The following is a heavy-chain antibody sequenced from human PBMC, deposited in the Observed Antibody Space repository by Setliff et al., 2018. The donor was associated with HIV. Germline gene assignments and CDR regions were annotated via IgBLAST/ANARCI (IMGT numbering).Heavy chain of an antibody. J-gene: IGHJ6*04. CDR2: ISAYNGNT. Sequence: ASVKVSCKASGYTFINYGISWVRQAPGQGLEWMGWISAYNGNTNYAQKFQGRVTMTTDTSTSTAYMEMRSLRSDDTAVYFCARDVDNAGTHPPDVWGKGATVTVSS. CDR3: ARDVDNAGTHPPDV. V-gene: IGHV1-18*01. CDR1: GYTFINYG. D-gene: IGHD1-20*01.